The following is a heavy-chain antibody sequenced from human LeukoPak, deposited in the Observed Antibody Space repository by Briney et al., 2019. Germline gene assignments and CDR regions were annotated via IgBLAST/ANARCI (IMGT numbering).Heavy chain of an antibody. Sequence: GGSLRLSCAASGFTFSSYGLHWVRQAPGKDLEWLAVIWYDGSNKYYVDSVKGRFTISRDNSKNTLYLQMNSLRAEDTAVYYCARGAYGSGTYHDFDIWGQGTMVTVSS. CDR2: IWYDGSNK. V-gene: IGHV3-33*01. CDR1: GFTFSSYG. D-gene: IGHD3-10*01. CDR3: ARGAYGSGTYHDFDI. J-gene: IGHJ3*02.